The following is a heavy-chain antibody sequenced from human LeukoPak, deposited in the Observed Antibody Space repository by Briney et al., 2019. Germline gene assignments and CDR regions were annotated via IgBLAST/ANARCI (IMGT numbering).Heavy chain of an antibody. CDR3: ARGLGLYDFWSGYRFDP. D-gene: IGHD3-3*01. V-gene: IGHV1-8*01. Sequence: GASVKVSCKASGYTFTNYDINWVRQATGQGLEWTGWMNPNSGNTGYAQKFQGRVTITRNTSISTAYMELSSLRSEDTALYYCARGLGLYDFWSGYRFDPWGQGTLVTVSS. CDR2: MNPNSGNT. CDR1: GYTFTNYD. J-gene: IGHJ5*02.